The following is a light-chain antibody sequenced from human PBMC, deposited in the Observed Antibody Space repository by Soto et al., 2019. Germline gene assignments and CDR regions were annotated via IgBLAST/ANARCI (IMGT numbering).Light chain of an antibody. CDR2: DVS. Sequence: QSALTQPRSVSGSPGQSVTISCTGSSSDVGGYDFVSWYQQHPGIAPKLMISDVSERPSGVPDRFSGSKSANTASLTISGLQAEDEADYYCCSYAGTYTLVFGGGTKLTVL. J-gene: IGLJ3*02. CDR1: SSDVGGYDF. CDR3: CSYAGTYTLV. V-gene: IGLV2-11*01.